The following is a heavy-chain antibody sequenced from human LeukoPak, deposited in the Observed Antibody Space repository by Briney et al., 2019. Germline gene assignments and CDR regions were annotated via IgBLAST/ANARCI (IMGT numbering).Heavy chain of an antibody. CDR2: IDHRGSS. Sequence: PSETLSLTCAVHGESFSAYFWSWIRQLPGKGLEWIGEIDHRGSSNYNPPLKSRATISVDTSKNHFSLSLTSVTAADTAVYYCATRSSTLAAARCFDDWGQGTVVTVSS. V-gene: IGHV4-34*01. CDR3: ATRSSTLAAARCFDD. D-gene: IGHD6-6*01. CDR1: GESFSAYF. J-gene: IGHJ4*03.